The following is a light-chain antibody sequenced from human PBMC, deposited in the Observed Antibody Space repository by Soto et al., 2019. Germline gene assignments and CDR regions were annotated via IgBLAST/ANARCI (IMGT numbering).Light chain of an antibody. Sequence: EIVMPQTPLSLPVTPGQPASISCRSSQSLLDSNGKTFLYWYMKKPGQAPQLLIYEVSNRFAGLPDRFSGSGAETDFTLNIRRLEAEDFAVYYFMQTIPLPLTFGGGTRVE. CDR3: MQTIPLPLT. CDR2: EVS. CDR1: QSLLDSNGKTF. J-gene: IGKJ4*01. V-gene: IGKV2D-29*01.